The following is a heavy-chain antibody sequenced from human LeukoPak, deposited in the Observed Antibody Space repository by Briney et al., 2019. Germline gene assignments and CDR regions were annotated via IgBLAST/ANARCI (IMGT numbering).Heavy chain of an antibody. D-gene: IGHD2-2*01. CDR3: ARIYRYCSSTSCYVSNHYYMDV. V-gene: IGHV3-21*01. J-gene: IGHJ6*03. CDR1: GFTFSSYS. Sequence: GGSLRLSCAASGFTFSSYSMNWVRQAPGKGLEWVSSISSSSSYMYYADSVKGRFTISRDNAKNSLYLQMNSLRAEDTAVYYCARIYRYCSSTSCYVSNHYYMDVWGKGTTVTVSS. CDR2: ISSSSSYM.